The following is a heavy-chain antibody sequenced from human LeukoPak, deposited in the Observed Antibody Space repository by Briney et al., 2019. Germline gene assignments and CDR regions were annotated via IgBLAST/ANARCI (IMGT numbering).Heavy chain of an antibody. D-gene: IGHD3-3*01. Sequence: SQTLSLTCTVSGGSISSGSYYWSWIRQPAGKGLEWIGRIYTSGSTNYNPSLKSRVTISVDTSKNQFSLKLSSATAADTAVYYCARDIGDYDFWSGYYTAWGQGTLVTVSS. CDR2: IYTSGST. V-gene: IGHV4-61*02. J-gene: IGHJ5*02. CDR1: GGSISSGSYY. CDR3: ARDIGDYDFWSGYYTA.